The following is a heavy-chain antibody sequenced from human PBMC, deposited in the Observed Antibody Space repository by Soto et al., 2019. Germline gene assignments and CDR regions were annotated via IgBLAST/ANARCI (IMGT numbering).Heavy chain of an antibody. J-gene: IGHJ5*02. D-gene: IGHD4-17*01. CDR1: GGTFSSYT. V-gene: IGHV1-69*08. CDR2: IIPILGIA. CDR3: ARELDDYGGNGGWFDP. Sequence: QVQLVQSGAEVKKPGSSVKGSCKASGGTFSSYTIRWVRLAPGQGLEWMGRIIPILGIANYAQKFQGRVTITADKSTSTAYMELSSLRSEDTAVYYCARELDDYGGNGGWFDPWGQGTLVTVSS.